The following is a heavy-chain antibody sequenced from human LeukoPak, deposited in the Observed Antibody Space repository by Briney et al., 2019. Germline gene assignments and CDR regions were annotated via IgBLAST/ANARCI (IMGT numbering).Heavy chain of an antibody. D-gene: IGHD2/OR15-2a*01. J-gene: IGHJ5*02. Sequence: PSETLSLTCTVSGGSISSYYWSWIRQPPGKGLEWIGYIHYTGGTNYNPSLKGRVTLSVDTSNQFSLKLRSVTAADTAVYYCAKREIGWFDPWGQGTLVTVSS. CDR3: AKREIGWFDP. CDR2: IHYTGGT. CDR1: GGSISSYY. V-gene: IGHV4-59*08.